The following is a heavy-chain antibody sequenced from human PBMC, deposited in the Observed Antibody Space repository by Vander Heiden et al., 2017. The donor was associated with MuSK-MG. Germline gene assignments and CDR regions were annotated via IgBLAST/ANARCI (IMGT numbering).Heavy chain of an antibody. V-gene: IGHV3-74*01. D-gene: IGHD3-16*01. J-gene: IGHJ4*02. CDR1: AFNFSRSW. CDR3: TRDNYGRFDY. Sequence: EVQLVESGGGLVQPGGSLSLPCAASAFNFSRSWMPWGRQAPGTGPVEVSRKNDDGRYKDYADSVKGRFTISRDSAKNTLYLQMNRLRAEDTAVYYCTRDNYGRFDYWGQGTLVTVSS. CDR2: KNDDGRYK.